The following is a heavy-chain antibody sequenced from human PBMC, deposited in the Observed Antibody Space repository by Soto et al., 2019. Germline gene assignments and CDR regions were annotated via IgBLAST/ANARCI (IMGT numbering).Heavy chain of an antibody. CDR3: ARDHYYGSGSYSWFDP. CDR1: GGSISSGGYY. Sequence: SQTLSLTCTVWGGSISSGGYYWSLIPKHPRKGLEWIRYIYYSASTYYNPAHKSPVTISVDTSKNQFSLKMSSVSAADTAVYYCARDHYYGSGSYSWFDPWGQGTLVTVSS. CDR2: IYYSAST. J-gene: IGHJ5*02. V-gene: IGHV4-31*01. D-gene: IGHD3-10*01.